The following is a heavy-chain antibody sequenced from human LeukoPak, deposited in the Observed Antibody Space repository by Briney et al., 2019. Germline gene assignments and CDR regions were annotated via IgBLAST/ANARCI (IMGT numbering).Heavy chain of an antibody. D-gene: IGHD1-26*01. J-gene: IGHJ4*02. V-gene: IGHV1-2*06. CDR1: GYTFTGYY. CDR2: INPNSGGT. Sequence: ASVKVSCKASGYTFTGYYMHWVRQAPGQGLEWMGLINPNSGGTNYAQKFQGRVTMIRDTSISTAYMELSRLRSDDTAVYYCARERKGEWELPYWGQGTLVTVSS. CDR3: ARERKGEWELPY.